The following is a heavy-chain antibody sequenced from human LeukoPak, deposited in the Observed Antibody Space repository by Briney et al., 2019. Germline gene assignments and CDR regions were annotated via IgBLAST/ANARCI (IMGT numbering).Heavy chain of an antibody. D-gene: IGHD1-26*01. V-gene: IGHV1-2*02. CDR1: GYTFTGYY. J-gene: IGHJ6*03. CDR2: INPNSGGT. Sequence: GASVKVSCKASGYTFTGYYMHWVRQAPGQGLEWMGWINPNSGGTNYAQKFQGRVTMTRDTSISTAYMELSRLRSDDTAVYYCARDRGDIVGATPMDVWGKGTTVTVSS. CDR3: ARDRGDIVGATPMDV.